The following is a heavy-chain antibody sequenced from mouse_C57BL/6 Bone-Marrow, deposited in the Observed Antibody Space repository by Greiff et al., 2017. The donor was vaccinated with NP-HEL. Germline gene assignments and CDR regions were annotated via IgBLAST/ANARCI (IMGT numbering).Heavy chain of an antibody. V-gene: IGHV5-4*01. CDR3: ARRGGWLLRWYFDV. Sequence: EVQVVESGGGLVKPGGSLKLSCAASGFTFSSYAMSWVRQTPEKRLEWVATISAGGSYTYYPDNVKGRFTISRDNAKNNLYLQMSHLKSEDTAMYYCARRGGWLLRWYFDVWGTGTTVTVSS. D-gene: IGHD2-3*01. J-gene: IGHJ1*03. CDR1: GFTFSSYA. CDR2: ISAGGSYT.